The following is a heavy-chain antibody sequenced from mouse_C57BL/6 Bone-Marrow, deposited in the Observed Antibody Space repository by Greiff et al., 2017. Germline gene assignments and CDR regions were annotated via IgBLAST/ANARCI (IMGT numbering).Heavy chain of an antibody. J-gene: IGHJ3*01. CDR1: GYTFTSYG. CDR3: ARGGTYYYGSSSWFAY. Sequence: QVQLQQPGAELARPGASVKLSCKASGYTFTSYGISWVKQRTGQGLEWIGEIYPRSGNTYYNEKFKGKATLTADKSSSTAYMELRSLTSEDSAVYFCARGGTYYYGSSSWFAYWGQGTLVTVSA. CDR2: IYPRSGNT. V-gene: IGHV1-81*01. D-gene: IGHD1-1*01.